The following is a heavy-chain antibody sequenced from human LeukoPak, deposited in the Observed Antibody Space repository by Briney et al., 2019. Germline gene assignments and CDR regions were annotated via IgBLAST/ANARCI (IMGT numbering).Heavy chain of an antibody. CDR2: INHSGST. D-gene: IGHD3-3*01. V-gene: IGHV4-34*01. J-gene: IGHJ3*02. CDR3: ARVSFWSGYAFDI. Sequence: SETLSLTCAVYGGSFSGYYWSWIRQPPGKGLEWIGEINHSGSTNYNPSLKSRVTISVDTSKNQFSLKLSSVTAAGTAVYYCARVSFWSGYAFDIWGQGTMVTISS. CDR1: GGSFSGYY.